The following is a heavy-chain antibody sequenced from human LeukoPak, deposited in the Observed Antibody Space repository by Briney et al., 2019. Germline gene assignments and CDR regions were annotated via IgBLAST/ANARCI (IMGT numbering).Heavy chain of an antibody. CDR1: GYTFTSYD. V-gene: IGHV1-8*01. D-gene: IGHD3-3*01. CDR2: MNPNSGNT. CDR3: ARGHWSGYTYNWFDP. Sequence: ASVKVSCKTSGYTFTSYDIDWVRQTTGQGLEWMGWMNPNSGNTGYAQKFHGRVTMTRTTSMSTAYMELNSLRSEDTAVYYCARGHWSGYTYNWFDPWGQGTLVTVSS. J-gene: IGHJ5*02.